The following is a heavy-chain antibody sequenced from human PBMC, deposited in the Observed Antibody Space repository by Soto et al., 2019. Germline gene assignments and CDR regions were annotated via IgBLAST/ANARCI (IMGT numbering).Heavy chain of an antibody. V-gene: IGHV3-9*01. Sequence: EVQLVESGGGLVQPGRSLRLSCGASGFTFDEYGMHWVRQAPGKGLEWVSGISWNSGTIGYADSVKGRFTISRDNAKNSMYLQMSSLRAEDTALYYCEKSTGGTAIGMDVWCQGTTVTVSS. CDR1: GFTFDEYG. CDR3: EKSTGGTAIGMDV. J-gene: IGHJ6*02. CDR2: ISWNSGTI. D-gene: IGHD2-21*02.